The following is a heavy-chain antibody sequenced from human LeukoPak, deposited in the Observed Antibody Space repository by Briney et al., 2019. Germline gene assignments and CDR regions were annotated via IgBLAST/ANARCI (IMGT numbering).Heavy chain of an antibody. J-gene: IGHJ5*02. CDR2: INPNSGGT. D-gene: IGHD6-13*01. CDR3: ARDWMMSSLDP. V-gene: IGHV1-2*02. Sequence: GASVKVSCKASGYTFTSYGISWVRQAPGQGLEWMGWINPNSGGTNYAQKFQGRVTMTRDTSISTAYMELSRLRSDDTAVYYCARDWMMSSLDPWGQGTLVTVSS. CDR1: GYTFTSYG.